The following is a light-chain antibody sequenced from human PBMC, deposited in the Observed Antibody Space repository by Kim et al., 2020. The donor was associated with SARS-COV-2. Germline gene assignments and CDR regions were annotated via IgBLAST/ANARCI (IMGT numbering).Light chain of an antibody. V-gene: IGLV1-44*01. Sequence: QSVLTQTPSVSGTPGQRVIISCSGSSSDIGSNPVNWYQQVPGTAPKLLIYSNNIRPSGVPDRFSGSKSGTSASLAINGLQSDDEADYYCAAWDDSLSGRVLFGGGTQLTVL. J-gene: IGLJ2*01. CDR3: AAWDDSLSGRVL. CDR1: SSDIGSNP. CDR2: SNN.